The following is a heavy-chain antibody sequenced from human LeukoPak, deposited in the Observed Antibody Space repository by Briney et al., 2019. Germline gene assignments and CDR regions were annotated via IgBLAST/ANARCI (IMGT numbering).Heavy chain of an antibody. V-gene: IGHV4-59*08. CDR2: IPDSGSP. CDR1: GGSIRGNY. Sequence: SETLSLTCTVSGGSIRGNYWTWIRERPGKGLEWIGYIPDSGSPNYNPSLKGRVTISLDTSRNQFSLNLASVTAADTAVYYCARVNYRSGSHSSWFDPWGQGTVVTVSS. J-gene: IGHJ5*02. D-gene: IGHD3-10*01. CDR3: ARVNYRSGSHSSWFDP.